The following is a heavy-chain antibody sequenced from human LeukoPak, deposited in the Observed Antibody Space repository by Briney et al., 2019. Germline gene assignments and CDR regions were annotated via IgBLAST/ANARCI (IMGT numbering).Heavy chain of an antibody. J-gene: IGHJ4*02. V-gene: IGHV3-30*02. CDR3: AKYTGDYYDSSDYQYYFDY. D-gene: IGHD3-22*01. Sequence: GGSLRLSCAASGIVFSAYGMHWVRQAPGKGLEWVAVIRYDGSSKYYADSVKGRFTISRDNSKNTPYLQMKSLRAEDTDVYYRAKYTGDYYDSSDYQYYFDYWGQGTPVTVSS. CDR1: GIVFSAYG. CDR2: IRYDGSSK.